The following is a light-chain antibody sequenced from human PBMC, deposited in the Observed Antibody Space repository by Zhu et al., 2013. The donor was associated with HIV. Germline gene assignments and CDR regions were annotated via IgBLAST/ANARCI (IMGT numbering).Light chain of an antibody. Sequence: DIQMTQSPSSLSASLGDRVTITCRASQGISSYLAWFQQKPGKAPKSLIYGASSLQSGVPSRFSGSGSGTHFTFTITSLQPEDGATYYCQQYDDLRITFGQGTRLDIK. CDR2: GAS. J-gene: IGKJ5*01. CDR1: QGISSY. V-gene: IGKV1-16*01. CDR3: QQYDDLRIT.